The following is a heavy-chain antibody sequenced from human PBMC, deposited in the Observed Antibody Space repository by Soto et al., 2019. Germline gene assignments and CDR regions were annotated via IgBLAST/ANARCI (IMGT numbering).Heavy chain of an antibody. CDR1: GFTFSRHG. CDR2: ILNDASGH. V-gene: IGHV3-33*01. J-gene: IGHJ4*02. Sequence: QVQLVESGGGVVQPGTSLRLSCAASGFTFSRHGMHWVRQTPGKGLEWLAVILNDASGHWYADSVKGRFTISRDNFENTWYLQMNGLRLEDTAMYYCARDDDYPDNGFDYWGQGTLVNVSS. D-gene: IGHD4-17*01. CDR3: ARDDDYPDNGFDY.